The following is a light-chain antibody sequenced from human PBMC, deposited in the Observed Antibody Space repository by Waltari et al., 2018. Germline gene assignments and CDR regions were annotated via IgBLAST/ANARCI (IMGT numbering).Light chain of an antibody. Sequence: SSQLTQPPSVSVSPGQTATITCSGERLAKNHASWYQQRPGQSPLLVIYQDNKRPSGIPERFSGSGSGNTATLTISGTQVIDEADYYCQSLDGTTIVFGGRTKLTVL. J-gene: IGLJ2*01. CDR2: QDN. CDR1: RLAKNH. V-gene: IGLV3-1*01. CDR3: QSLDGTTIV.